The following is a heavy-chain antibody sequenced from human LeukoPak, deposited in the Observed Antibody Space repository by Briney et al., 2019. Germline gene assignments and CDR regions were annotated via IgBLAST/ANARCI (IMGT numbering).Heavy chain of an antibody. J-gene: IGHJ4*02. CDR2: IYHSGST. Sequence: PSGTLSLTCAVSGGSISSSNWWSWVRPPPGKGLEWIGEIYHSGSTNYNPSLKSRVTISVDTSKNQFSLKLSSVTAADTAVYYCARFTRLSPGDYWGQGTLVTVSS. CDR1: GGSISSSNW. V-gene: IGHV4-4*02. D-gene: IGHD2-21*02. CDR3: ARFTRLSPGDY.